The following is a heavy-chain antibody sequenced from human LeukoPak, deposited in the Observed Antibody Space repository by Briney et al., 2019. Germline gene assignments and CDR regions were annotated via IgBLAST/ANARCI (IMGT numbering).Heavy chain of an antibody. J-gene: IGHJ6*02. Sequence: GGSLTLSCEASGFSVSNTYMSWVRQAPGKGLEWVSVIYSGGDTYYADAVKGRFTISRDSFSNTLYLQMNSLRAEDTAVYYCARDGGYCSGNSCYYYYGLDVWGQGTTVTVSS. CDR3: ARDGGYCSGNSCYYYYGLDV. D-gene: IGHD2-2*01. CDR2: IYSGGDT. CDR1: GFSVSNTY. V-gene: IGHV3-53*01.